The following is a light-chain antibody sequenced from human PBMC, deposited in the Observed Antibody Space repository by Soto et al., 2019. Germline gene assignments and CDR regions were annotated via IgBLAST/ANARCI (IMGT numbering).Light chain of an antibody. J-gene: IGLJ3*02. CDR3: XXXDSSLSGWV. CDR2: GNS. CDR1: SSNIGAGYD. Sequence: QSVLTQPPSVSGAPGQRVTISCTGSSSNIGAGYDVHWYQQLPGTAPKLLISGNSNRPSGVPDRFSGSKSGTSASLAITGXXXXXXXXXXXXXXDSSLSGWVFGGGTQLT. V-gene: IGLV1-40*01.